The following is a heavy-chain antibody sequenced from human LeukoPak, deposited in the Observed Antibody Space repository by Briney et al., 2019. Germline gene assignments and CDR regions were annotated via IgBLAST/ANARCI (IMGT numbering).Heavy chain of an antibody. V-gene: IGHV4-39*01. J-gene: IGHJ4*02. Sequence: SETLSLTCTVSGGSISSSSYYWGWLRQPPGTGLEWIGSIYYSGSTYYNPSLKSRVTISVDTSKNQFSLKLSSVTAADTAVYYCARHSPPNWSGYYTPFDYWGQGTLVTVSA. CDR2: IYYSGST. CDR3: ARHSPPNWSGYYTPFDY. CDR1: GGSISSSSYY. D-gene: IGHD3-3*01.